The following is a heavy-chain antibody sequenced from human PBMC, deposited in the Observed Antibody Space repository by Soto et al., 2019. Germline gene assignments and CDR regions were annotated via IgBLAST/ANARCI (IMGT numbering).Heavy chain of an antibody. D-gene: IGHD2-15*01. CDR2: ISYDGSHK. CDR3: AKDGAPRYCGRSSCHPAGAY. CDR1: GFTFSNYG. J-gene: IGHJ4*02. Sequence: QVQLVESGGGVVQPGRSLRLSCAGSGFTFSNYGLHWVRQAPGKGLEWVAVISYDGSHKYYADSVKGRLTISRDNSNNQLYLHMDSLRAEYMAVYSCAKDGAPRYCGRSSCHPAGAYWGQGTLVTVSS. V-gene: IGHV3-30*18.